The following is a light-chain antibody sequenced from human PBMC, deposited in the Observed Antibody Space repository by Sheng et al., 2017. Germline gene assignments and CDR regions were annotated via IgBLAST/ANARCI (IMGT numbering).Light chain of an antibody. CDR3: QQYSTYPWT. CDR2: LAS. V-gene: IGKV1-5*03. CDR1: LSVSNW. Sequence: DIQMTQSPSTLSASVGDTVSITCRARLSVSNWLAWYQQKPGKAPKLLIYLASTLQNGVPSRFSGSGSGTEFTLTINSLQPDDFATYYCQQYSTYPWTFGQGTKVEI. J-gene: IGKJ1*01.